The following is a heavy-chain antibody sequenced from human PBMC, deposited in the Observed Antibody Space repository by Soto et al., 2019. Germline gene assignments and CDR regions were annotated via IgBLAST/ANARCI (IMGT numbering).Heavy chain of an antibody. V-gene: IGHV4-34*01. Sequence: SETLSLTCAVYGGSFSGYYWSWIRQPPGKGLEWIGEINHSGSTNNNPSLKSRVTISVDKSKNQFSLKLSSVTAADTAVYYCARGTPMTTVITGYYYYYMDVWGKGTTVTVSS. CDR2: INHSGST. CDR1: GGSFSGYY. J-gene: IGHJ6*03. CDR3: ARGTPMTTVITGYYYYYMDV. D-gene: IGHD4-17*01.